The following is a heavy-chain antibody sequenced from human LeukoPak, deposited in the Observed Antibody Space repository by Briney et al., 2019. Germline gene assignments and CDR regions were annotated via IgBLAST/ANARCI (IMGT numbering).Heavy chain of an antibody. CDR1: GGSISSYY. V-gene: IGHV4-59*01. CDR3: VRGERLGGDY. CDR2: ISYSGGT. D-gene: IGHD3-10*01. J-gene: IGHJ4*01. Sequence: SETLSLTCTVSGGSISSYYWSWIRQPPGKGLEWIGYISYSGGTNYNPSLKSRLTISLDTSKNHFSLQLSSVTAADTALYYCVRGERLGGDYWGHGTLVTVSS.